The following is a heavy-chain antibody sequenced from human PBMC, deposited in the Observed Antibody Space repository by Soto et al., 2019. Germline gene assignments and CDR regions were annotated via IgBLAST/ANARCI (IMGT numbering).Heavy chain of an antibody. Sequence: PSETLSLTCAVYGGSFSGYYWSWIRQPPGKGLEWIGEINHSGSTNYNPSLKSRVTISVDTSKNQFSLKLSSVTAADTAVYYCANGILGVPAAFDYWGQGTLVTVSS. CDR3: ANGILGVPAAFDY. D-gene: IGHD2-2*01. J-gene: IGHJ4*02. CDR2: INHSGST. V-gene: IGHV4-34*01. CDR1: GGSFSGYY.